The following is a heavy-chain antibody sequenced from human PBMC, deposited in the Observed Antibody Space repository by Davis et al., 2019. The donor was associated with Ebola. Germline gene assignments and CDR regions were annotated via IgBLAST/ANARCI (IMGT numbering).Heavy chain of an antibody. D-gene: IGHD5-24*01. CDR2: IYYSGST. V-gene: IGHV4-59*01. CDR1: GGSTSSYY. J-gene: IGHJ3*02. Sequence: SETLSLTCTLSGGSTSSYYWSWIRQPQGKGLEWIGYIYYSGSTNYNPSLKSRVTISTDTSRSQFSLTLSSVTAADAAVYYCARERDGYLDACDMWGQGTLVTVSA. CDR3: ARERDGYLDACDM.